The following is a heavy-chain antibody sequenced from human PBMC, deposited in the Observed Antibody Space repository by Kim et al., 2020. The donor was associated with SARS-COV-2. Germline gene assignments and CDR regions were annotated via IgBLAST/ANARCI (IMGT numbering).Heavy chain of an antibody. J-gene: IGHJ6*02. V-gene: IGHV7-4-1*02. Sequence: ASVKVSCKASGYTFTSYAMNWVRQAPGQGLEWMGWINTNTGNPTYAQGFTGRFVFSLDTSVSTAYLQISSLKAEDTAVYYCASCVDSSGWHGGQSDYGMDVWGQGTTVTVSS. D-gene: IGHD6-19*01. CDR1: GYTFTSYA. CDR2: INTNTGNP. CDR3: ASCVDSSGWHGGQSDYGMDV.